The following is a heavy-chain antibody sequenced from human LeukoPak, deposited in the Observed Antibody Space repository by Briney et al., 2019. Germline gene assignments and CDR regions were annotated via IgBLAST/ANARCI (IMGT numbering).Heavy chain of an antibody. Sequence: PGGSLRLSCAASGFTFSSYSMNWVRQAPGKGLEWVSSISSSSSYIYYADSVKGRFTISRDNAKNSLYLQMNSLRAEHTAVYYCAGTYYDILTGYYLVYWGQGTLVTVSS. J-gene: IGHJ4*02. CDR1: GFTFSSYS. V-gene: IGHV3-21*01. D-gene: IGHD3-9*01. CDR2: ISSSSSYI. CDR3: AGTYYDILTGYYLVY.